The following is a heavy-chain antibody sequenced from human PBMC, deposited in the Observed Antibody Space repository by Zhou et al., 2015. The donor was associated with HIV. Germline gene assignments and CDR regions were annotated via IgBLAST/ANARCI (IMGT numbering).Heavy chain of an antibody. J-gene: IGHJ6*02. CDR2: IIPIFGTA. D-gene: IGHD3-16*02. CDR1: AGTFSNYV. V-gene: IGHV1-69*12. Sequence: QVQLLQSGPEVKKPGSSVKVSCKTSAGTFSNYVFTWVRQAPGQGLEYVGGIIPIFGTANYAQKFQGRVTITADESTSTAYMELSSLRSEDTAVYYCARRKVIENGMDVWGQGTTVTVSS. CDR3: ARRKVIENGMDV.